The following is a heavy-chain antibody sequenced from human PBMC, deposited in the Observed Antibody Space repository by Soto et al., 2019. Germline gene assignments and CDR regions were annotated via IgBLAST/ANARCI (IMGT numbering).Heavy chain of an antibody. CDR1: GYTFTSYD. D-gene: IGHD3-9*01. CDR2: MNPNSGNT. CDR3: ARGRRLGKTYYDILTGYYSASDY. J-gene: IGHJ4*02. V-gene: IGHV1-8*01. Sequence: ASVKVSCKASGYTFTSYDINWVRQATGQGLEWMGWMNPNSGNTGYAQKFQGRVTMTRNTSISTAYMELSSLRSEDTAVYYCARGRRLGKTYYDILTGYYSASDYWGQGTLVTVSS.